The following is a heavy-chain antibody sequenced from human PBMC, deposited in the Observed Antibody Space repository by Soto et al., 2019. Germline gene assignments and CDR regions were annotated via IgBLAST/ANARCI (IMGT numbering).Heavy chain of an antibody. D-gene: IGHD6-13*01. CDR2: IDPSDSYT. J-gene: IGHJ6*02. CDR1: GYSFTSYW. CDR3: ARHVGYSSSWFSTDGAYYYYGMDV. V-gene: IGHV5-10-1*01. Sequence: GESLKISCKGSGYSFTSYWISWVRQMPGKGLEWMGRIDPSDSYTNYSPSFQGHVTISADKSISTVYLQWSSLKASDTAMYYCARHVGYSSSWFSTDGAYYYYGMDVWGQGTTVTVSS.